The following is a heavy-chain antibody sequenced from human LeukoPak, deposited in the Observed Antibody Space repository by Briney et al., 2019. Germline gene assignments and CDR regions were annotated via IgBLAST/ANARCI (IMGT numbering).Heavy chain of an antibody. CDR2: IEQDGSEK. CDR3: ARDRSKFGY. D-gene: IGHD3-16*01. Sequence: GGSLRLSCAASGFTFSNYWMTWVRQAPGKGLEWVANIEQDGSEKYYVDSVKGRFTISRDNAKNSLFLQMDSLRVEDTAVYYCARDRSKFGYWGQGILVTVSS. J-gene: IGHJ4*02. CDR1: GFTFSNYW. V-gene: IGHV3-7*01.